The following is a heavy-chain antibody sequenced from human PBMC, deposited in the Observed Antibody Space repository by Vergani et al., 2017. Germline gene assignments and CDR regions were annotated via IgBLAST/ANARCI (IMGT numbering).Heavy chain of an antibody. CDR2: INHSGST. Sequence: QMQLQESGPGLVKASETLSLTCTVSGDSIISRSYYWGWIRQPPGKGLEWIGEINHSGSTNYNPSLKSRVTISVDTSKNQFSLKLSSVTAADTAVYYCAREDYYDSSGYYWGQGTLVTVSS. D-gene: IGHD3-22*01. J-gene: IGHJ4*02. CDR1: GDSIISRSYY. CDR3: AREDYYDSSGYY. V-gene: IGHV4-39*07.